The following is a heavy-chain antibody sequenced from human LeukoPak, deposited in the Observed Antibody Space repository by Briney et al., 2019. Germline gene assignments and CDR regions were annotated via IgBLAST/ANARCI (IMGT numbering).Heavy chain of an antibody. J-gene: IGHJ6*02. D-gene: IGHD6-13*01. Sequence: SQTLSLTCAISGDSVSSNSAAWNWIRLSPSRGLEWLGRTYYRSKGYNDYAVSVKSRITINPDTSKNQFSLQLNSVTPEDTAVYYCARDRGIAAAGTTYYYYYYGMDVWGQGTTVTVS. V-gene: IGHV6-1*01. CDR2: TYYRSKGYN. CDR1: GDSVSSNSAA. CDR3: ARDRGIAAAGTTYYYYYYGMDV.